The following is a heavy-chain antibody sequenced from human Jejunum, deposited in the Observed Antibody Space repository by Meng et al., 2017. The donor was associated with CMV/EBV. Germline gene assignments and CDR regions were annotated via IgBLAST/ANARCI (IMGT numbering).Heavy chain of an antibody. D-gene: IGHD2-15*01. CDR2: IRFDGNDK. J-gene: IGHJ4*02. V-gene: IGHV3-30*02. Sequence: FIFCTYSMHWVRQTPVKGLEWVAFIRFDGNDKRYVDSVKGRFTISRDNSKDTVYLEMNSLRLEDTAVYYCAKDFYSDFLGEVFDYWGQGTLVTVSS. CDR3: AKDFYSDFLGEVFDY. CDR1: FIFCTYS.